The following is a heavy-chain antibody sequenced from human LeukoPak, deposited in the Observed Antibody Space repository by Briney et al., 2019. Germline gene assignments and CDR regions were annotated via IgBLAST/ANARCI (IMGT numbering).Heavy chain of an antibody. J-gene: IGHJ6*03. Sequence: ASVKLSCKASGYTFTCYYMHWVRQAPGQGLEWMGWINPNSGGTNYAQKFQGRVTMTRDTSISTAYMELSRLRSEDTAVYYCARDPRYFDRYYYYMDVWGKGTTVTISS. D-gene: IGHD3-9*01. CDR2: INPNSGGT. V-gene: IGHV1-2*02. CDR3: ARDPRYFDRYYYYMDV. CDR1: GYTFTCYY.